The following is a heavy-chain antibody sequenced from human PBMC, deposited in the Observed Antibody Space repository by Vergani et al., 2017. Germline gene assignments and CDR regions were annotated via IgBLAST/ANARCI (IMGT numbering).Heavy chain of an antibody. CDR1: GGSFSGYY. V-gene: IGHV4-34*01. CDR3: ARQIDY. CDR2: INHSGST. J-gene: IGHJ4*02. Sequence: QVQLQQWGAGLLKPSETLSLTCAVYGGSFSGYYWSWIRQPPGKGLEWIGEINHSGSTHYNPSLKSRVTISVDTSKNQFALKLSSVTAADTAVYYCARQIDYWGQGTLVTVSS.